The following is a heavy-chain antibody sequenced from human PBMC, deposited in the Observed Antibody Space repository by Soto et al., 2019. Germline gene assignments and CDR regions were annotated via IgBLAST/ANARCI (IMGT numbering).Heavy chain of an antibody. CDR1: GFSFSDYG. CDR2: IWYDGNNK. Sequence: QFQLVESGGGVVQPGRSLRLSCAASGFSFSDYGMHWVRQAPGKGLEWVAVIWYDGNNKYYVDSVKGRFTISRDNSKNTVYLQMNSLRAEDTAVYYCARGSHNWNSENFYYYYNMDVWGQGTTVTVSS. J-gene: IGHJ6*02. V-gene: IGHV3-33*01. CDR3: ARGSHNWNSENFYYYYNMDV. D-gene: IGHD1-20*01.